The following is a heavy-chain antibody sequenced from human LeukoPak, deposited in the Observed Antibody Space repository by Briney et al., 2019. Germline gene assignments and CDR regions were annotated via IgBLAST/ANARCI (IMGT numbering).Heavy chain of an antibody. Sequence: SETLSLTCAVYGGSFSGYYWSWIRQPPGKGLEWIGEINHSGSTNYNPSLKSRVTISVDTSKNQFSLKLSSVTAADTAVYYCASRSGYSYGIYYFDYWGQGTLVTVSS. CDR1: GGSFSGYY. V-gene: IGHV4-34*01. CDR2: INHSGST. D-gene: IGHD5-18*01. CDR3: ASRSGYSYGIYYFDY. J-gene: IGHJ4*02.